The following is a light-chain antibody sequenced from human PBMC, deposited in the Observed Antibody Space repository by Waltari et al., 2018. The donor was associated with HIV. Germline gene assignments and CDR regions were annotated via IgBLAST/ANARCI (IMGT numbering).Light chain of an antibody. CDR3: QHRSSWPLYT. CDR2: DAS. V-gene: IGKV3-11*01. CDR1: QNVGRY. Sequence: EIVLTQSPATLSLSPGERATLSCRASQNVGRYLVWYQQKPGQSPRLLMYDASNRATGIPARFSGSGSGTDFTLTISSLEPEDFAVYYCQHRSSWPLYTFGQGTNLEIK. J-gene: IGKJ2*01.